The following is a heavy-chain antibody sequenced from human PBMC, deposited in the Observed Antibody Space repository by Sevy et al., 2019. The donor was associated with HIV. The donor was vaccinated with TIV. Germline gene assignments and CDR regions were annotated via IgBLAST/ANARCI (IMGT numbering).Heavy chain of an antibody. CDR1: GFTFSDYY. D-gene: IGHD6-6*01. J-gene: IGHJ4*02. CDR3: ARVQGIAARPDYYFDY. CDR2: ISSSSSYT. V-gene: IGHV3-11*06. Sequence: GGSLRLSCAASGFTFSDYYMSWIRQAPGKGLEWVSYISSSSSYTNYADSVKGRFTISRDNAKNSLYLPMNSLRAEDTAVYYCARVQGIAARPDYYFDYWGQGTLVTVSS.